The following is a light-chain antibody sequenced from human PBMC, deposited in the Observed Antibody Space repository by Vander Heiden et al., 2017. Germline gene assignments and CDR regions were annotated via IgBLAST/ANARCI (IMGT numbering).Light chain of an antibody. CDR1: QSVSSSY. Sequence: ELVLTHLPAPLSLSPGERATLSCRASQSVSSSYIAWYQQKPGQAPRLLIYGASSRATGIPDRFSGSGSGTDFTLTISRLEPEDFAVYYCQQDGSSPKAFGQGTKVEIK. V-gene: IGKV3-20*01. CDR2: GAS. J-gene: IGKJ1*01. CDR3: QQDGSSPKA.